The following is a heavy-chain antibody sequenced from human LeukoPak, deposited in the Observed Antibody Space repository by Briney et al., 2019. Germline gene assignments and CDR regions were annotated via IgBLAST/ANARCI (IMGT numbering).Heavy chain of an antibody. CDR1: GFTFGSYG. J-gene: IGHJ4*02. V-gene: IGHV3-30*18. CDR3: AKNEGDGYNPGL. CDR2: ISYDGSNK. D-gene: IGHD5-24*01. Sequence: GGSLRLSCAASGFTFGSYGMHWVRQAPGKGLEWVAVISYDGSNKYYADSVKGRFTISRDNSKNTLYLQMNSLRAEDTAVYYCAKNEGDGYNPGLWGQGTLVTVSS.